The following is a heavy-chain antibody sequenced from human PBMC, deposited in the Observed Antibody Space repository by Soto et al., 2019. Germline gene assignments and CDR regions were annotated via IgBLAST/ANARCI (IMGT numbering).Heavy chain of an antibody. Sequence: ASVKVSCKASGYTFNSYDITWVRQAPGQGLEWMGWISAYSGNTNYPQKLQGRLTMTTNTSTSTAYMELRSLTSEATAMYYCAGGRSLSGTWNVDGFDIWGQGTMVTVSS. CDR1: GYTFNSYD. J-gene: IGHJ3*02. V-gene: IGHV1-18*01. CDR2: ISAYSGNT. CDR3: AGGRSLSGTWNVDGFDI. D-gene: IGHD1-1*01.